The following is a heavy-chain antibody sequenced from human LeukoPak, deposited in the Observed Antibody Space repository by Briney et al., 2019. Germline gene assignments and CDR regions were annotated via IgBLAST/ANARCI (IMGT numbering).Heavy chain of an antibody. Sequence: MPGGSLRLSCAASGFTFNNAWMNWVRQAPGKGLEWVGRFKSKTDGGTIDYAAPVKGRFTISRDDSKNTPYLQMNSLKTEDTAVYYCTTGGYRYGDDYWGQGTLVTVSS. J-gene: IGHJ4*02. CDR2: FKSKTDGGTI. CDR3: TTGGYRYGDDY. CDR1: GFTFNNAW. V-gene: IGHV3-15*07. D-gene: IGHD5-18*01.